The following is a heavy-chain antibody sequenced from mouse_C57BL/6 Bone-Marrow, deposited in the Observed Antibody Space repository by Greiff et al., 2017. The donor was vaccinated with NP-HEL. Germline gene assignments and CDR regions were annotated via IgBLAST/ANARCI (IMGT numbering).Heavy chain of an antibody. CDR1: GFTFSDYY. V-gene: IGHV5-12*01. J-gene: IGHJ1*03. CDR2: ISNGGGST. D-gene: IGHD1-1*01. Sequence: EVKLVESGGGLVQPGGSLKLSCAASGFTFSDYYMYWVRQTPEKRLEWVAYISNGGGSTYYPDTVKGRFTISRDNAKNTLYLQMSRLKSEDTAMYYCARHYYGSSSYFDVWGTGTTVTVSS. CDR3: ARHYYGSSSYFDV.